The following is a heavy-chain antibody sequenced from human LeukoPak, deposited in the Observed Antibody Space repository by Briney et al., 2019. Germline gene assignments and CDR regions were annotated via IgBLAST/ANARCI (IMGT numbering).Heavy chain of an antibody. J-gene: IGHJ4*02. D-gene: IGHD6-19*01. CDR2: IWYDGSNK. Sequence: GGSLRLSCAASGFTFSSYGMHWVRQAPGKGLEWVAVIWYDGSNKYYVDSVKGRFTISRGNSKNTLYLQMNSLRAEDTAVYYCARDESSGFSSYWGQGTLVTVSS. CDR1: GFTFSSYG. V-gene: IGHV3-33*01. CDR3: ARDESSGFSSY.